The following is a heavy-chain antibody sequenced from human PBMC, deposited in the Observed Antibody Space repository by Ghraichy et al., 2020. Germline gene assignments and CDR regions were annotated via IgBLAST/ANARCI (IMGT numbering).Heavy chain of an antibody. CDR3: ARDLEGIAAAGRGIDY. CDR1: GYTFTSYG. Sequence: ASVKVSCKASGYTFTSYGISWVRQAPGQGLEWMGWISAYNGNTNYAQKLQGRVTMTTDTSTSTAYMELRSLRSDDTAVYYCARDLEGIAAAGRGIDYWGQGNLVTVSS. V-gene: IGHV1-18*01. CDR2: ISAYNGNT. J-gene: IGHJ4*02. D-gene: IGHD6-13*01.